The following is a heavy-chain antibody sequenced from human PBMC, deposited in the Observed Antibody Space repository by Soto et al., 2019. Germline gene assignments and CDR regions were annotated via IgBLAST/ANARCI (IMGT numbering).Heavy chain of an antibody. D-gene: IGHD3-10*01. CDR3: ARSSITIDY. CDR1: GFTFSSYG. CDR2: IWYDGSNK. Sequence: GESLKISCAASGFTFSSYGMHWVRQAPGKGLEWVAVIWYDGSNKYYADSVKGRFTISRDNSKNTLYLQMNSLRAEDTAVYYCARSSITIDYWGQGTLVTVSS. V-gene: IGHV3-33*01. J-gene: IGHJ4*02.